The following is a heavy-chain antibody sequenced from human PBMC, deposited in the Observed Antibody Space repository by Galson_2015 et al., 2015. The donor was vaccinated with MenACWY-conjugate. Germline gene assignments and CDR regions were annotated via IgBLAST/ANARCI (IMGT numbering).Heavy chain of an antibody. Sequence: SLRLSCAASGFTFSSYSMNWVRQAPGKGLEWVSYISSSSSTIYYADSVKGRFTISRDNAKNTLYLQMNSLRAEDTAVYYCARVKYYYDNSGYYGSFFDYSGHASLVTASS. CDR1: GFTFSSYS. D-gene: IGHD3-22*01. J-gene: IGHJ4*01. V-gene: IGHV3-48*04. CDR2: ISSSSSTI. CDR3: ARVKYYYDNSGYYGSFFDY.